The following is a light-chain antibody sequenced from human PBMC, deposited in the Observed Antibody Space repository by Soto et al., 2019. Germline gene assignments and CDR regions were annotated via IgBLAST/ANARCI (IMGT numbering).Light chain of an antibody. V-gene: IGKV1-9*01. Sequence: IQVTQSPSSLSASVVSRVTITCRASQGISSYLAWYQQKPGKAPKLPIYVASTLQSGVPSRFSGSGSGTDFTLTISSLQPEDFATYYCQQLNSYPLTFGGGTKVDIK. CDR2: VAS. CDR1: QGISSY. CDR3: QQLNSYPLT. J-gene: IGKJ4*01.